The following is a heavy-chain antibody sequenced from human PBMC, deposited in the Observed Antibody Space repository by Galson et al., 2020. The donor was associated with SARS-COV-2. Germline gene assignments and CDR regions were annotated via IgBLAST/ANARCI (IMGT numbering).Heavy chain of an antibody. CDR3: ARDMSWGYNWFDP. V-gene: IGHV4-59*12. CDR1: GASITNYH. J-gene: IGHJ5*02. Sequence: ASENLSLTCTVSGASITNYHWCWIRQSPGRGLEWIGCVYYSGTTHDNPSLKSRVTISVDTSKNQFALKLSSMTVADTAMYYCARDMSWGYNWFDPWGQGTLVTFSS. CDR2: VYYSGTT. D-gene: IGHD3-16*01.